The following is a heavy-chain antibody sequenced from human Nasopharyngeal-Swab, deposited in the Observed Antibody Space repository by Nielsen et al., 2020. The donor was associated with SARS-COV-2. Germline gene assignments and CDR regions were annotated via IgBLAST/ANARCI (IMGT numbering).Heavy chain of an antibody. J-gene: IGHJ6*03. Sequence: SETLFLTCTVSGGSISSYYWSWIRQPPGKGLEWIGYIYYSGSTNYNPSLKSRVTISVDTSKNQFSLKLSSVTAADTAVYYCARISPSYYDILTGYYGYYYMDVWGKGTTVTVSS. CDR1: GGSISSYY. CDR2: IYYSGST. CDR3: ARISPSYYDILTGYYGYYYMDV. V-gene: IGHV4-59*01. D-gene: IGHD3-9*01.